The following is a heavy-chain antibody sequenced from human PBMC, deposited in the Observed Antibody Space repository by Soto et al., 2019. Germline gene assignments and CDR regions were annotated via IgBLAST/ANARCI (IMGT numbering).Heavy chain of an antibody. V-gene: IGHV3-23*01. Sequence: PGGSLRLSCAASGFTFSSYSMNWVRQAPGKGLEWVSVISDTGAITLYANSVKGRFTISRDNSRNTLYLQMNSLTAEDTAAYYCARAFPRYKYFISWGQGTLVTVSS. CDR2: ISDTGAIT. J-gene: IGHJ5*02. CDR1: GFTFSSYS. D-gene: IGHD3-9*01. CDR3: ARAFPRYKYFIS.